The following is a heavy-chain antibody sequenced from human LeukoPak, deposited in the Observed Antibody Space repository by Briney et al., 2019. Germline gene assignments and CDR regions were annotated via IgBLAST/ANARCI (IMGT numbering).Heavy chain of an antibody. CDR2: INHSGST. V-gene: IGHV4-34*01. J-gene: IGHJ4*02. CDR1: RGSFSGYS. D-gene: IGHD3-22*01. CDR3: ARVIYYDTERSET. Sequence: PSETLSLTCAVYRGSFSGYSWNWIRQSPGKGLEWIGEINHSGSTNYNSSLRSRVTISVDTSKNQFSLKLSSVTAADTALYYCARVIYYDTERSETWGQGTLVTVPS.